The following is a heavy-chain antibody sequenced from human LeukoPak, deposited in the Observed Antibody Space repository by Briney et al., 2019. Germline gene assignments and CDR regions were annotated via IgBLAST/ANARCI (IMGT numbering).Heavy chain of an antibody. CDR3: AQNYGDYFHASPI. V-gene: IGHV3-9*01. Sequence: PGRSLRLSCAASGFTFDDYAMHWVRQAPGKGLEWVSGISWNSGSIGYADSVKGRFTISRDNAKNSLYLQMNSLRAEDTAVYYCAQNYGDYFHASPIWGQGTLVTVSS. J-gene: IGHJ3*02. CDR1: GFTFDDYA. D-gene: IGHD4-17*01. CDR2: ISWNSGSI.